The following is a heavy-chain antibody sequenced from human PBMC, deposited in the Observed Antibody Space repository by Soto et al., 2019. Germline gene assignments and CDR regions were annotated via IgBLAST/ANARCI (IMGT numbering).Heavy chain of an antibody. D-gene: IGHD2-15*01. CDR3: VRERISS. V-gene: IGHV3-7*01. J-gene: IGHJ4*02. Sequence: EVQLVESGGGLVQPGGSLRLSCAASGFTFETSWMTWVSQAPGKGLEWVANIKQDGSEKYYVDSVKGRFTISRDNAKNSLYLQMNSLRVEDTAVYFCVRERISSWGQGTLVTVSS. CDR1: GFTFETSW. CDR2: IKQDGSEK.